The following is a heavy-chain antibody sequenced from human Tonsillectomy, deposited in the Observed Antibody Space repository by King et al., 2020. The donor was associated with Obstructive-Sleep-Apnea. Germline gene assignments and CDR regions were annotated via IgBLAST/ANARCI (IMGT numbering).Heavy chain of an antibody. J-gene: IGHJ6*02. V-gene: IGHV3-23*04. CDR2: IGRSGGNT. Sequence: VQLVESGGGLVQPGGSLRLSCAASVFSFSSSALSWVRPAPGKGLEWVSAIGRSGGNTYSAASLKGRFTISRAHSEKTLYLQMNSLRAEDTAVYYCAKDDIVVVPDATEDFYYGLDVWGQGTKVTVSS. CDR1: VFSFSSSA. D-gene: IGHD2-2*01. CDR3: AKDDIVVVPDATEDFYYGLDV.